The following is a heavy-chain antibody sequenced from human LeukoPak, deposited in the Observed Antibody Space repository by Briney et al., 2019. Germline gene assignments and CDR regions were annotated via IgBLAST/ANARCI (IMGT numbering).Heavy chain of an antibody. V-gene: IGHV4-39*01. CDR1: GASIISINYY. J-gene: IGHJ4*02. CDR3: ARISGSYYF. D-gene: IGHD1-26*01. CDR2: IYSGGST. Sequence: SETLSLTCNVSGASIISINYYWGWIRQPPGKGLEYIGNIYSGGSTYYNPSLESRVTISVDTSKNQFSLKLISVTAADTAVYYCARISGSYYFWGQGTLVTVSS.